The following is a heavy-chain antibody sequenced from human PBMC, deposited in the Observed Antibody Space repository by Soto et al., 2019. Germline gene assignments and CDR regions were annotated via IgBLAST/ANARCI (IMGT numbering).Heavy chain of an antibody. J-gene: IGHJ4*02. D-gene: IGHD2-21*02. V-gene: IGHV3-30*18. CDR3: AKDADPRDGDCSVADY. Sequence: QVQLVESGGGVVQPGRSLRLSCAASGFTFSSYGMHWVRQAPGKGLEWVAAISYDGSNLYYIDSVKGRFTISRDRSKDTLYLLMSGVRAVDTAVYYGAKDADPRDGDCSVADYWGQGTLVTVAS. CDR2: ISYDGSNL. CDR1: GFTFSSYG.